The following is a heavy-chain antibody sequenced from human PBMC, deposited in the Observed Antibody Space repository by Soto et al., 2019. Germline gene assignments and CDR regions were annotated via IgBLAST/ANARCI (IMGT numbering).Heavy chain of an antibody. D-gene: IGHD5-12*01. V-gene: IGHV4-59*01. J-gene: IGHJ6*04. Sequence: SETLSLTCTVSGDSISGYYWTWIRQSPGKGLERIGYIYYSGSTDYNPSLQSRVTISLDTPKKQFSLRLTSVTAADTAVYYCGRGGIASGYEIYYYYGMDVWGKGTTVTVSS. CDR1: GDSISGYY. CDR2: IYYSGST. CDR3: GRGGIASGYEIYYYYGMDV.